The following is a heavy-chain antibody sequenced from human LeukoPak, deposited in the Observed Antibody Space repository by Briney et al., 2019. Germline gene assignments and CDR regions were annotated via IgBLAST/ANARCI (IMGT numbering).Heavy chain of an antibody. J-gene: IGHJ4*02. CDR3: ARESGWEMITFGGVIVKDISPLGFDY. CDR2: ISYDGSTK. CDR1: GFTFSTYG. D-gene: IGHD3-16*02. Sequence: GGSLRLSCTASGFTFSTYGMHWVRQAPGKGLEWVTLISYDGSTKYYSDSVKGRFTLSRDNSKNTLYLQMNSLRSDDTAVYYCARESGWEMITFGGVIVKDISPLGFDYWGQGTLVTVSS. V-gene: IGHV3-30*03.